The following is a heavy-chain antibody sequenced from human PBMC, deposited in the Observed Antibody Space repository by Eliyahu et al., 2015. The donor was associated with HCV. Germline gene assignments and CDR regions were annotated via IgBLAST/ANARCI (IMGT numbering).Heavy chain of an antibody. CDR1: GFTFDDYA. D-gene: IGHD6-6*01. Sequence: EVQLVESGGGLVQPGRSLRLSCAASGFTFDDYAMYWVRQAPGKGLEWVSGISWNSGSIGYADSVKGRFTISRDNAKNSLYLQMNSLRAEDTALYYCAKALLGQLAPWDAFDIWGQGTMVTVSS. V-gene: IGHV3-9*01. CDR2: ISWNSGSI. J-gene: IGHJ3*02. CDR3: AKALLGQLAPWDAFDI.